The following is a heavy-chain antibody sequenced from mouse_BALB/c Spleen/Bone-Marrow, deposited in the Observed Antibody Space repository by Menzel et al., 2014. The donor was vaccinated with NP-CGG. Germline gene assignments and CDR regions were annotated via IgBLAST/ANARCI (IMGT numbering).Heavy chain of an antibody. J-gene: IGHJ2*01. CDR2: IDPASGNI. V-gene: IGHV14-3*02. CDR3: ASLTGTFDY. CDR1: GFNIKDTY. D-gene: IGHD4-1*01. Sequence: VQLKESGTDLVKPGASVKLPCTASGFNIKDTYMHWVKQRPEQGLDWIGRIDPASGNIQYDPKFQGRAAITADTSSNTAYLQLSSLTSEDTAVYYCASLTGTFDYWGQGTPLTVSS.